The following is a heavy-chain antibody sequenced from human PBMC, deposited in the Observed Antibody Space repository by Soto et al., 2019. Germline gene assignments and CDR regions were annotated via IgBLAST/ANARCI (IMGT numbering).Heavy chain of an antibody. V-gene: IGHV3-15*01. Sequence: EVQLVESGGGLVKPGGSLTLSCAASGFTFSNAWMSWVRQAPGKGLEWVGRIKSKTDGGTTDYAAPVKGRFTISRDDSKNTLYLQMNSMKTQYTAVYYCTAFDYGDCWCDPWGQGTLVTVSS. CDR1: GFTFSNAW. J-gene: IGHJ5*02. CDR2: IKSKTDGGTT. D-gene: IGHD4-17*01. CDR3: TAFDYGDCWCDP.